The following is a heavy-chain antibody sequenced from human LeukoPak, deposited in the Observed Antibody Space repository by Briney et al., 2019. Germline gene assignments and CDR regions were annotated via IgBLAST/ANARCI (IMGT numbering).Heavy chain of an antibody. CDR2: IYYSGNT. Sequence: SQTLSLTCTVSGGAITDSAYYWSWIRQFPGKGLEWIGFIYYSGNTNYNPSLKSRLTMSVDTSKNQFSLRLISVTAADAAIYYCARAVSGRFDYWGQGTLVTVSS. V-gene: IGHV4-31*03. D-gene: IGHD6-19*01. J-gene: IGHJ4*02. CDR1: GGAITDSAYY. CDR3: ARAVSGRFDY.